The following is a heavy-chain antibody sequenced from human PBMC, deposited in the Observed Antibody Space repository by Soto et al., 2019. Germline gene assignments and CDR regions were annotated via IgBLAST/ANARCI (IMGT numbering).Heavy chain of an antibody. CDR2: IYYSGST. CDR3: AKHHYYDSSGYYYAPGDAFDI. V-gene: IGHV4-59*01. CDR1: GGSISSYY. Sequence: SETLSLTCTVSGGSISSYYWSWIRQPPGKGLEWIGYIYYSGSTNYNPSLKSRVTISVDTSKNQFSLKLSSVTAADTAVYYCAKHHYYDSSGYYYAPGDAFDIWGQGTMGNVS. D-gene: IGHD3-22*01. J-gene: IGHJ3*02.